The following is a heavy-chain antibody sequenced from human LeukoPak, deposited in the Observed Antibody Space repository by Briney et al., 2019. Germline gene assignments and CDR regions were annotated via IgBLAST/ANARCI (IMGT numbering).Heavy chain of an antibody. J-gene: IGHJ4*02. CDR1: RYTFSSYD. V-gene: IGHV1-8*01. CDR2: MNPNSGNT. Sequence: ASVKVSCKASRYTFSSYDINWVRQATGQGLEWMGWMNPNSGNTGYAQKFQGRVTMTRNTSISTAYMDLSSLRSEDTAAYYCARRYCSSTSCHYFDYWGQGTLVTVSS. D-gene: IGHD2-2*01. CDR3: ARRYCSSTSCHYFDY.